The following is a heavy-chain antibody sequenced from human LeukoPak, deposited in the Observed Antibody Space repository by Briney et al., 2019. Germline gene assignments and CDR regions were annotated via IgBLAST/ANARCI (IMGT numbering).Heavy chain of an antibody. D-gene: IGHD1-14*01. Sequence: GGSLRLSCAASGFTFSNYPMHWVRQAPGKGLEYVSAIGSNGDSTHYANSVEGRFTISRDNSKNTLYLQMGSLRAEDMAVYYCARLENRVGPTLDYWGQGTLVTVSS. CDR1: GFTFSNYP. CDR2: IGSNGDST. J-gene: IGHJ4*02. V-gene: IGHV3-64*01. CDR3: ARLENRVGPTLDY.